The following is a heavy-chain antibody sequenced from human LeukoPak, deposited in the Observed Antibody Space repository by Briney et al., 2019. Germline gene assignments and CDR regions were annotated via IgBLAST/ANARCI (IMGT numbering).Heavy chain of an antibody. J-gene: IGHJ3*01. CDR2: IFQSGSP. D-gene: IGHD1-26*01. CDR1: GGPISSGGFS. V-gene: IGHV4-30-2*01. Sequence: SQTLSLTCTVSGGPISSGGFSWTWIRQPPGKGLEWIGYIFQSGSPSYNPSLRSRVTISVDTSTNQFPLRLNSVTAADTAMYYCARDRAGLGLLDFWGQGTMVTVFS. CDR3: ARDRAGLGLLDF.